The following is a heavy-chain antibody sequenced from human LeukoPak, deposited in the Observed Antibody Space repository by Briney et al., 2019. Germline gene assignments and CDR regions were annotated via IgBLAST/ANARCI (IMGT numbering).Heavy chain of an antibody. CDR3: ARGFEDIVGATTLDY. CDR2: TYYRSKWYH. J-gene: IGHJ4*02. V-gene: IGHV6-1*01. CDR1: GGSVSSNSAA. Sequence: SQTLSLTCAISGGSVSSNSAAWNWIRQSPSRGLEWLGRTYYRSKWYHDYAVSVKSRITINPDTSKNQFSLQLNSVTPEDTAVYYCARGFEDIVGATTLDYWGQGTLVTVSS. D-gene: IGHD1-26*01.